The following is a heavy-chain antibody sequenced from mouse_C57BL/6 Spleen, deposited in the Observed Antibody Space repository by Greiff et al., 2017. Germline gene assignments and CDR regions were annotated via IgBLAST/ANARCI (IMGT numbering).Heavy chain of an antibody. V-gene: IGHV1-63*01. CDR3: ARSTGDYYWYFDV. CDR1: GYTFTNYW. J-gene: IGHJ1*03. Sequence: QVQLQQSGAELVRPGTSVKMSCKASGYTFTNYWIGWAKQRPGHGLEWIGDIYPGGGYTNYNEKFKGKATLTADKSSSTAYMQFSSLTSEDSAIYYCARSTGDYYWYFDVWGTGTTVTVSS. CDR2: IYPGGGYT. D-gene: IGHD2-13*01.